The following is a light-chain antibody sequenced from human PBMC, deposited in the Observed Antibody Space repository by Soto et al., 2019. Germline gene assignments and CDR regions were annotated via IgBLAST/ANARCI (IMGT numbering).Light chain of an antibody. CDR1: QSVYSN. Sequence: VLTQSPGTLSLSPGERATLSCRASQSVYSNLAWYQQKPGQAPRLLIYDASNRATGIPARFSGSGSGTEFTLTISSLQSEDFAVYYCQQYNNWPPWTFGQGTKVDIK. J-gene: IGKJ1*01. V-gene: IGKV3D-15*01. CDR3: QQYNNWPPWT. CDR2: DAS.